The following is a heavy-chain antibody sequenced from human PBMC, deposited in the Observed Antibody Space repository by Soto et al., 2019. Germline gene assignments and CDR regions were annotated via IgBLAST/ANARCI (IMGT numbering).Heavy chain of an antibody. V-gene: IGHV1-69*02. CDR3: ARASFNGLFGAFDI. J-gene: IGHJ3*02. CDR1: GGTFSSYT. Sequence: QVQLVQSGAEVKKPGSSVKVSCKASGGTFSSYTISWVRQAPGQGLEWMGRIIPILGIANYAQKFQGRVTITADKSTSTAYMELSSLRSEDTAVYYCARASFNGLFGAFDIWGQGTMVTVSS. D-gene: IGHD3-22*01. CDR2: IIPILGIA.